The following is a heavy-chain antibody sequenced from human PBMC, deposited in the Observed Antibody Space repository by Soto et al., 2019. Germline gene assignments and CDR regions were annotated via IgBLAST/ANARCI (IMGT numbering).Heavy chain of an antibody. CDR1: GFTFSSYA. V-gene: IGHV3-30-3*01. J-gene: IGHJ3*02. CDR3: ARDTETLLWFGGAFDI. D-gene: IGHD3-10*01. CDR2: ISYDGSNK. Sequence: QVQLVESGGGVVQPGRSLRLSCAASGFTFSSYAMHWVRQAPGKGLEWVAVISYDGSNKYYADSVKGRFTISRDNSKNTLYLQMNSLRAEVTAGYYCARDTETLLWFGGAFDIWGQGTMVTVSS.